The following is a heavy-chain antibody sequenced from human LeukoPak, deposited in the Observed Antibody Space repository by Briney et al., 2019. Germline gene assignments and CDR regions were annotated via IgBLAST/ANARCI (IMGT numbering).Heavy chain of an antibody. J-gene: IGHJ4*02. CDR3: ARDRSIAAASYFDY. CDR2: IYYSGST. Sequence: SETLSLTCTGSGGSISSYYWSWIRQPPGKGLEWIGYIYYSGSTNYNPSLKSRVTISVDTSKNQFSLKLSPVTAADTAVYYCARDRSIAAASYFDYWGQGTLVTVSS. D-gene: IGHD6-13*01. V-gene: IGHV4-59*01. CDR1: GGSISSYY.